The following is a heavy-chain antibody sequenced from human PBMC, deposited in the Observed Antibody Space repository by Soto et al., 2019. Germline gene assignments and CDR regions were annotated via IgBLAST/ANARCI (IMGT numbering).Heavy chain of an antibody. Sequence: EVQLVESGGGLVQPGGSLRLSCAASGFTFSSYWMHWVRQAPGKGLVWVSRINSDGSSTSYADSVKGRFTISRDNAKNTLYLQMSSLRAEDTAVYYCARGSAVAGRSQHYWYFDLWGRGTLVTVSS. CDR1: GFTFSSYW. CDR3: ARGSAVAGRSQHYWYFDL. D-gene: IGHD6-19*01. CDR2: INSDGSST. J-gene: IGHJ2*01. V-gene: IGHV3-74*01.